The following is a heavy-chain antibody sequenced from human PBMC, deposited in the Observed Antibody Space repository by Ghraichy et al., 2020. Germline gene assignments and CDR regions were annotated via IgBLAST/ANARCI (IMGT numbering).Heavy chain of an antibody. V-gene: IGHV4-34*01. CDR2: INHSGST. D-gene: IGHD1-26*01. CDR3: ARVFSRRELLRKDY. Sequence: SETLSLTCAVYGGSFSGYYWSWIRQPPGKGLEWIGEINHSGSTNYNPSLKSRVTISVDTSKNQFSLKLSSVTAADTAVYYCARVFSRRELLRKDYWGQGTLVTVSS. J-gene: IGHJ4*02. CDR1: GGSFSGYY.